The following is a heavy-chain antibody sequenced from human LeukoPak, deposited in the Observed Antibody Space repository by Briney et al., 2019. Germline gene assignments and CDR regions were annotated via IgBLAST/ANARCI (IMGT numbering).Heavy chain of an antibody. J-gene: IGHJ6*04. CDR2: MSHNRGT. CDR1: GHTISTGYY. CDR3: ASYYASGVSAYNYYGMDV. V-gene: IGHV4-38-2*01. D-gene: IGHD3-10*01. Sequence: SETLSLTCAVSGHTISTGYYWGWIRQPPGKGLEWIGSMSHNRGTYYNPSLKSRVTISMDTSKNQISLRLTSVTAADTAVYYCASYYASGVSAYNYYGMDVWGKGTTVTVSS.